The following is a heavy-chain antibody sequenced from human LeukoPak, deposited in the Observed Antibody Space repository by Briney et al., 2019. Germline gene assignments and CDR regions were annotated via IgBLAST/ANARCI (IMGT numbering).Heavy chain of an antibody. Sequence: GGSLRLSCAASGFTFRSYNMNWVRQAPGKGLEWVSYISTSSRNIQYADSVKGRFTISRDNAKNSVYLQMNSLRDEDTAVYYCARSGDYGDYAAYWGQGTLVTVSS. D-gene: IGHD4-17*01. J-gene: IGHJ4*02. CDR2: ISTSSRNI. CDR3: ARSGDYGDYAAY. V-gene: IGHV3-48*02. CDR1: GFTFRSYN.